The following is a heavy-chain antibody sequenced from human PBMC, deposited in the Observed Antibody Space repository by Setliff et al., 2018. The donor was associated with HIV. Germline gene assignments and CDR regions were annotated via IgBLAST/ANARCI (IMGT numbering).Heavy chain of an antibody. CDR2: IYPGGGSI. CDR1: GGSIRSYY. V-gene: IGHV4-4*09. J-gene: IGHJ4*02. CDR3: ARLDCSSSSGFVDY. D-gene: IGHD2-2*01. Sequence: PSETLSLTCTVSGGSIRSYYWNWLRQPPGKGLELIGYIYPGGGSINYNPSLKSRLTISVDTSKNQFSLKLSSVTAADTAVYYCARLDCSSSSGFVDYWGQGTLVTVSS.